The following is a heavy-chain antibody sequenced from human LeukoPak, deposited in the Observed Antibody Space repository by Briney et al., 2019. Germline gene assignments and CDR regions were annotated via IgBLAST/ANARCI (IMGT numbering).Heavy chain of an antibody. J-gene: IGHJ2*01. V-gene: IGHV3-23*01. CDR2: ISGSGGTT. D-gene: IGHD1-26*01. CDR1: GFTFSNYA. Sequence: PGGSLRLSCATSGFTFSNYAVSWVRQAPGKGLEWVSSISGSGGTTYYADSVKGRFTISRDNSKTTLYLQMNSLRAEDTAVYYCAKGNWGERLDWYFDLWGRGTLVTVSS. CDR3: AKGNWGERLDWYFDL.